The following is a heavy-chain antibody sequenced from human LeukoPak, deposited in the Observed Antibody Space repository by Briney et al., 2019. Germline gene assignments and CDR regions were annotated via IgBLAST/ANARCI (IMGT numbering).Heavy chain of an antibody. Sequence: SETLSLTCTVSGGSISSYYWSWIRQPPGKGLEWIGYIYYSGSTNYNPSLKSRVTILVDTSKNQFSLKVRSVTAADTAVYYCARQMNWIDPWGQGTLVTVSS. J-gene: IGHJ5*02. CDR3: ARQMNWIDP. CDR2: IYYSGST. CDR1: GGSISSYY. V-gene: IGHV4-59*08.